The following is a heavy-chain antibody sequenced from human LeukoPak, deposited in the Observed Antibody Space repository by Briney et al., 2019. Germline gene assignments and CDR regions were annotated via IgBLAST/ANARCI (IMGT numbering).Heavy chain of an antibody. Sequence: SETLSLTCTVSGGSISSYYWSWIRQPPGKGLEWIGYIYYSGSTNYNPSPKSRVTISVDTSKNQFSLKLSSVTAADTAVYYCARGVPYYDSSGYYTYYFDYWGQGTLVTVSS. CDR1: GGSISSYY. V-gene: IGHV4-59*12. J-gene: IGHJ4*02. CDR2: IYYSGST. CDR3: ARGVPYYDSSGYYTYYFDY. D-gene: IGHD3-22*01.